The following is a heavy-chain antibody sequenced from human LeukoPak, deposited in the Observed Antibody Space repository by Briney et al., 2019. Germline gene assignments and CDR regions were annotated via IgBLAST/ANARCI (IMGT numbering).Heavy chain of an antibody. CDR2: ISSSSSTI. D-gene: IGHD3-10*01. CDR3: ARDLGGYFDY. CDR1: GFTFSSYN. V-gene: IGHV3-48*01. Sequence: GGSLRLSCAASGFTFSSYNMNWVRQAPGKGLEWVSYISSSSSTIYYADSVKGRFTISRDNAKNSLYLQMNSLRAGDTAVYYWARDLGGYFDYWGQGTLVTVSS. J-gene: IGHJ4*02.